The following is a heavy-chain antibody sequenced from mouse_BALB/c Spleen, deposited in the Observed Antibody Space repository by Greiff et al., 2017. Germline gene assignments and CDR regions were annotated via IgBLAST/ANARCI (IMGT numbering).Heavy chain of an antibody. CDR2: IWTGGGT. CDR3: VRDREGDGVDY. V-gene: IGHV2-9-2*01. CDR1: GFSLTSYD. D-gene: IGHD3-3*01. Sequence: VKLQESGPGLVAPSQSLSITCTVSGFSLTSYDISWIRQPPGKGLEWLGVIWTGGGTNYNSAFMSRLSISKDNSKSQVFLKMNSLQTDDTAIYYCVRDREGDGVDYWGQGTTLTVSS. J-gene: IGHJ2*01.